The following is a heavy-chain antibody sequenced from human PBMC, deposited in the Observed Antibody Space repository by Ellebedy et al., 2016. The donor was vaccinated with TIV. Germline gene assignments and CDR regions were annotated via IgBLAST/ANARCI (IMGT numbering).Heavy chain of an antibody. CDR2: ISGSGGST. CDR3: AKKGYCSSTSCSWDLYYYYYMDV. Sequence: GESLKISXSASGFTFSSYAMSWVRQAPGKGLEWVSAISGSGGSTYYADSVKGRFTISRDNSKNTLYLQMNSLRAEDTAVYYCAKKGYCSSTSCSWDLYYYYYMDVWGKGTTVTVSS. D-gene: IGHD2-2*01. V-gene: IGHV3-23*01. J-gene: IGHJ6*03. CDR1: GFTFSSYA.